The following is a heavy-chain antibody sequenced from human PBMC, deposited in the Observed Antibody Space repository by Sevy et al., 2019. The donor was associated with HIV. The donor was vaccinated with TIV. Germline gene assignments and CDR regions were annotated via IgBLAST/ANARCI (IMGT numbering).Heavy chain of an antibody. CDR3: ARDRDGSGSSGGYGMDV. Sequence: GGSLRLSCVASGFTFSIYSMNWVRQAPGKGLEWVSSISSSSNFICYADSVKGRFIISRDNAKNLLYLQMSSLRAEDTAVYYCARDRDGSGSSGGYGMDVWGQGTTVTVSS. D-gene: IGHD3-10*01. V-gene: IGHV3-21*01. CDR1: GFTFSIYS. CDR2: ISSSSNFI. J-gene: IGHJ6*02.